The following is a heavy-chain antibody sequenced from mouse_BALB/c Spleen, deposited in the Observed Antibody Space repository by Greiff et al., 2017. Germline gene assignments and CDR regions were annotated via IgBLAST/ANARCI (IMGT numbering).Heavy chain of an antibody. Sequence: QVHVKQSGAELAKPGASVKMSCKASGYTFTSYWMHWVKQRPGQGLEWIGYINPSTGYTEYNQKFKDKATLTADKSSSTAYMQLSSLTSEDSAVYYCAELGFYYFDYWAKAPLSQSPQ. CDR2: INPSTGYT. CDR1: GYTFTSYW. J-gene: IGHJ2*01. D-gene: IGHD4-1*01. CDR3: AELGFYYFDY. V-gene: IGHV1-7*01.